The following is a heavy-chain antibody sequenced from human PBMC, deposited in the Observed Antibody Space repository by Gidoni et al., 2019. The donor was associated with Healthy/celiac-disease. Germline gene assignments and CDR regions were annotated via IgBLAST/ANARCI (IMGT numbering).Heavy chain of an antibody. Sequence: EVQLVESGGGLVKPGGSLRLSCAASGFTFSSYSMNWVRQAPGKGLEWVSSISSSSSYIYYADSVKGRFTISRDNAKNSLYLQMNSLRAEDTAVYYCARDRIGYGRYYYGMDVWGQGTTVTVSS. CDR3: ARDRIGYGRYYYGMDV. D-gene: IGHD5-18*01. J-gene: IGHJ6*02. CDR1: GFTFSSYS. CDR2: ISSSSSYI. V-gene: IGHV3-21*01.